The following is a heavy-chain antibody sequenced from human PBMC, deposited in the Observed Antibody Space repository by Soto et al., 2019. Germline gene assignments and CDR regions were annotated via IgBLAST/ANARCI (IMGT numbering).Heavy chain of an antibody. CDR1: GFTFSSYS. CDR3: ARDKYSYGTRGDAFDI. V-gene: IGHV3-21*01. CDR2: ISSSSSYI. Sequence: AGSLRLSCAASGFTFSSYSMNWVRQAPGKGLEWVSSISSSSSYIYYADSVKGRFTISRDNAKNSLYLQMNSLRAEDTAVYYCARDKYSYGTRGDAFDIWGQGTMVTVSS. D-gene: IGHD5-18*01. J-gene: IGHJ3*02.